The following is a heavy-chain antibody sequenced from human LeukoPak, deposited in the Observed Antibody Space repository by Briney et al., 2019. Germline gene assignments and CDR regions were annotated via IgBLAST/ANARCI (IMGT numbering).Heavy chain of an antibody. D-gene: IGHD1-26*01. CDR1: GYTFTGYY. CDR2: INPNSGGT. Sequence: ASVKVSCKASGYTFTGYYMHWVRQAPGQGLEWMGWINPNSGGTNYAQKLQGRVIMTRDTSTSTAYMRMSRLTSDDTAVYYCGRGRRVTQLLQLGPIFDYWGQGTLVSVSS. J-gene: IGHJ4*02. V-gene: IGHV1-2*02. CDR3: GRGRRVTQLLQLGPIFDY.